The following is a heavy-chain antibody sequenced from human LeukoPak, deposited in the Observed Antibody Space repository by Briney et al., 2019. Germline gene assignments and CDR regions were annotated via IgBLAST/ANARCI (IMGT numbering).Heavy chain of an antibody. Sequence: GWSLRLSCVASGFTFDDYVMHGVGQAPGKGVEWVSGICGNSGNEEYADAVKGGFTISRENDKKSLYLQINSLRAEGTALYCCAMPYISSFFAFDSFDIWGQGTMVTVSS. CDR3: AMPYISSFFAFDSFDI. D-gene: IGHD6-13*01. CDR2: ICGNSGNE. CDR1: GFTFDDYV. J-gene: IGHJ3*02. V-gene: IGHV3-9*01.